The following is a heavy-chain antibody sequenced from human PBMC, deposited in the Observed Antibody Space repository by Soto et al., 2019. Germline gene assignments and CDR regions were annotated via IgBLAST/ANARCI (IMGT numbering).Heavy chain of an antibody. CDR1: GGSISSGGYY. CDR2: IYYSGST. V-gene: IGHV4-31*03. J-gene: IGHJ5*02. D-gene: IGHD2-2*01. Sequence: SETLSLTCTVSGGSISSGGYYWSWIRQHPGKGLEWIGYIYYSGSTYYNPSLKSRVTISVDTSKNQFSLKLSSVTAADTAVYYCARAPLLPAMYWFAPWGQGTLVTVSS. CDR3: ARAPLLPAMYWFAP.